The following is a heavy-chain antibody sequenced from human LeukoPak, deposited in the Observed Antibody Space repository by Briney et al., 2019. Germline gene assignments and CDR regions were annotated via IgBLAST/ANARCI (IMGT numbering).Heavy chain of an antibody. CDR1: GGSISSSSYY. CDR2: NYYSGST. D-gene: IGHD3-9*01. V-gene: IGHV4-39*01. Sequence: SETLSLTCTVSGGSISSSSYYWGWIRQPPGKGLEWIGSNYYSGSTYYNPSLKSRVTISVDTSKNQFSLKLSSVTAADTAVYYCARQYYDILTGYPRGAFDIWGQGTMVTVSS. J-gene: IGHJ3*02. CDR3: ARQYYDILTGYPRGAFDI.